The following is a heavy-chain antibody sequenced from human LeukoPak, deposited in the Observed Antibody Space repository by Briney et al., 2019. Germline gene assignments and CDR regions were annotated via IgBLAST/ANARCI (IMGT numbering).Heavy chain of an antibody. J-gene: IGHJ6*02. CDR2: IKSKTDGGTT. Sequence: GGSLRLSCAASGFTFSSYWMSWVRQAPGKGLEWVGRIKSKTDGGTTDYAAPVKGRFTISRDDSKNTLYLQMNSLKTEDTAVYYCTTDQRSYCGGDCYRRYYYGMDVWGQGTTVTVSS. D-gene: IGHD2-21*02. CDR1: GFTFSSYW. CDR3: TTDQRSYCGGDCYRRYYYGMDV. V-gene: IGHV3-15*01.